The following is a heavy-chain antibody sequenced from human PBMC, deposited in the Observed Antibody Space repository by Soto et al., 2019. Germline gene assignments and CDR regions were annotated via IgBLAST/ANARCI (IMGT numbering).Heavy chain of an antibody. J-gene: IGHJ5*02. CDR3: ATAPVSGSYRNNWFDP. Sequence: ASVKVSCKVSGYTLTELSMHWVRQAPGKRLERMGGFDPEDGETIYAQKFQGRVTMTEDTSTDTAYMELSSLRSEDTVVYYCATAPVSGSYRNNWFDPWGQGTLVTVSS. CDR2: FDPEDGET. CDR1: GYTLTELS. V-gene: IGHV1-24*01. D-gene: IGHD1-26*01.